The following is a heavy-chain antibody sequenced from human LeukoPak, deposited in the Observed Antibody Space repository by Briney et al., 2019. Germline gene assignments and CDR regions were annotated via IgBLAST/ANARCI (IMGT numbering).Heavy chain of an antibody. CDR2: IYYSGST. CDR3: ARLGGEVEKATGLDY. D-gene: IGHD5-24*01. CDR1: GGSISSYY. V-gene: IGHV4-59*08. Sequence: PSETLSLTCTVSGGSISSYYWSWIRQPPRKGLEWIGYIYYSGSTNYNPSLKSRVTISVDTSKIQFSLKLSSVTAADTAVYYCARLGGEVEKATGLDYWGQGTLVTVSS. J-gene: IGHJ4*02.